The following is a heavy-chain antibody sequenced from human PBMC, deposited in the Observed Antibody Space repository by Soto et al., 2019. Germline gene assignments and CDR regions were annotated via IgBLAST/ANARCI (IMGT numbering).Heavy chain of an antibody. CDR3: AKALGELSPESYDH. CDR1: GFTFSRYG. J-gene: IGHJ4*02. V-gene: IGHV3-30*18. Sequence: QVQLVESGGGVVQPGRSLRLSCAASGFTFSRYGMHWVRQAPGKGLEWVAIISYDGSNQYYADSVKGRFTISRDNSKNTLYLQMNSLGTEDTAVYYCAKALGELSPESYDHWGQGVLVTVSS. CDR2: ISYDGSNQ. D-gene: IGHD3-16*02.